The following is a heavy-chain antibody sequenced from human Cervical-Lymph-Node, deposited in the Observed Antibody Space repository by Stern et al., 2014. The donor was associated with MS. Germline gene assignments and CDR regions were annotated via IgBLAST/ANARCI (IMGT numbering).Heavy chain of an antibody. V-gene: IGHV1-18*04. J-gene: IGHJ6*02. D-gene: IGHD4-17*01. CDR2: ISTANGDT. Sequence: VQLLESGAEVKKPGASVRVSCRASGYIFTAYGMSWVRQAPGQGLEWMGWISTANGDTNYAQKLQGRVTMTTDTSTSTAYMELRSLRSDDTAIYYCARDDYGTYYGLDVWGLGTPVTVSS. CDR1: GYIFTAYG. CDR3: ARDDYGTYYGLDV.